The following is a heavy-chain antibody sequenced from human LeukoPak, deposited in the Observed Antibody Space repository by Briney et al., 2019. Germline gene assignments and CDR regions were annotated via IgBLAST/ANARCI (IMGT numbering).Heavy chain of an antibody. CDR1: GFTVSSNY. J-gene: IGHJ4*02. V-gene: IGHV3-53*01. CDR3: AKSFLSSWVYYFDY. Sequence: GGSLRLSCAASGFTVSSNYMSWVRQAPGKGLEWVSVIYSGGSTYYADSVKGRFSISRDNSKNTLYLQMNSLRAEDTAVYYCAKSFLSSWVYYFDYWGQGTLVTVSS. D-gene: IGHD6-13*01. CDR2: IYSGGST.